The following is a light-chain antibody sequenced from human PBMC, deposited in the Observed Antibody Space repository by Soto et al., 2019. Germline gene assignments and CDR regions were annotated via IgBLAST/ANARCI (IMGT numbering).Light chain of an antibody. Sequence: VLTQPASVAGSPGQSITIPCNGTSNDIGGYNFVSWFQQHPGKAPKLLICDVTRRPSGVSDRFSGSTSGNTASLTISGFQAVDEADYYCNSYSGGNTLYVFGYGTKVPVL. CDR1: SNDIGGYNF. J-gene: IGLJ1*01. CDR3: NSYSGGNTLYV. V-gene: IGLV2-14*01. CDR2: DVT.